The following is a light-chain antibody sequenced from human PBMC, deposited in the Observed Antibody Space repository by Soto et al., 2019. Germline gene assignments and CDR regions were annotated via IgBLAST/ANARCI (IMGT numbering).Light chain of an antibody. CDR3: AAWYDRLKGVV. CDR1: SSNIGKNA. J-gene: IGLJ3*02. CDR2: YDD. Sequence: QSVLTQPPSVSEAPRQRVTISCSGSSSNIGKNAVSWYQQLPGEAPKLLIYYDDLLPSGVSDRFSDSKSGTSASLAVSGRQPEDEADYFCAAWYDRLKGVVFGGGTKLTVL. V-gene: IGLV1-36*01.